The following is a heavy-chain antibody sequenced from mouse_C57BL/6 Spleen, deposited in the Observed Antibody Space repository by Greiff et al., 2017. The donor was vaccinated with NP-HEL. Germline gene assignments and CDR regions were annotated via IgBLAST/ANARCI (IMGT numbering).Heavy chain of an antibody. CDR2: IDPENGDT. J-gene: IGHJ3*01. V-gene: IGHV14-4*01. D-gene: IGHD1-1*01. CDR3: TRIYYYGSSYAD. Sequence: EVQLQQSGAELVRPGASVKLSCTASGFNIKDDYMHWVKQRPEQGLEWIGWIDPENGDTEYASKFQGNATITADTSSNTAYLQLSSLTSEDTAVYYCTRIYYYGSSYADWGQGTLVTVSA. CDR1: GFNIKDDY.